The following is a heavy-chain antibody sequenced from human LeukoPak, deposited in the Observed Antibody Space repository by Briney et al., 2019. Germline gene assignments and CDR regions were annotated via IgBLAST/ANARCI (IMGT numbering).Heavy chain of an antibody. CDR3: ARGGQADSSGWADFDY. CDR2: INHSGST. D-gene: IGHD6-19*01. CDR1: GGSFSGYY. J-gene: IGHJ4*02. V-gene: IGHV4-34*01. Sequence: PSETLSLTCAVYGGSFSGYYWSWIRQPPGKGLEWIGEINHSGSTNYNPSLKSRVTISVDTSKNQFSLKLSSVTAADTAVYYCARGGQADSSGWADFDYWGQGTLVTVSS.